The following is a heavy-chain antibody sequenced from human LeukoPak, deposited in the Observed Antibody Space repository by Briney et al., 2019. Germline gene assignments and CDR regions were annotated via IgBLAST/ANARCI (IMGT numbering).Heavy chain of an antibody. CDR1: GFTFNDYA. CDR3: VKDRPDYDFWTGYYDPHAFDI. CDR2: ISGGGDST. V-gene: IGHV3-43*02. D-gene: IGHD3-3*01. Sequence: GGSLRLSCAASGFTFNDYAIHWVRKAPGKGLEWVSLISGGGDSTYYADSVKGRFTISRDNSKNSLYLQMNSLSTEDTAFYYCVKDRPDYDFWTGYYDPHAFDIWGRGTMVTVSS. J-gene: IGHJ3*02.